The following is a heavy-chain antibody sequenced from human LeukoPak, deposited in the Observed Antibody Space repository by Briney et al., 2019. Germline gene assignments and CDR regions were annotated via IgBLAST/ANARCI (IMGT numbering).Heavy chain of an antibody. D-gene: IGHD3-10*01. CDR1: GFIFSSYS. CDR3: ARAGNYYGRHTNWFDP. V-gene: IGHV3-21*01. Sequence: PGRSLRLSCAASGFIFSSYSMNWVRQAPGKGLEWVSSISSGSSYIYYADSVKGRFTISRDNAKNSLYLQMNSLRAEDTTVYYCARAGNYYGRHTNWFDPWGQGTLVTVSS. CDR2: ISSGSSYI. J-gene: IGHJ5*02.